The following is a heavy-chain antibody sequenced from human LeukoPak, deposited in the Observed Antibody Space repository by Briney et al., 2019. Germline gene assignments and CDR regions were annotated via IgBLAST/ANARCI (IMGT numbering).Heavy chain of an antibody. CDR3: TTSYYDFWSYSSEYFQH. D-gene: IGHD3-3*01. CDR1: GYTFSGYY. CDR2: INPNSGGT. Sequence: ASVKVSRKASGYTFSGYYMHWVRQAPGQGLEWMGWINPNSGGTKYAQKFQGRVTMTRDTSISTAYMELSRLRSDDTAVYYCTTSYYDFWSYSSEYFQHWGQGTLVTVSS. J-gene: IGHJ1*01. V-gene: IGHV1-2*02.